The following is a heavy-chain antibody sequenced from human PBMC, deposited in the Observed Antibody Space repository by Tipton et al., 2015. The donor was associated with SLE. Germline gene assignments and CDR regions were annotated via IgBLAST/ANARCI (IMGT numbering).Heavy chain of an antibody. CDR3: ARGRVSSTYYRHVNLDF. J-gene: IGHJ4*02. Sequence: TLSLTCAVSGGSISGYYWSWIRQPPGKELEWIGYIHYSGTTDYNPSLRSRVTMSIDTSKNQFSLRLSSVTAADTAVYYCARGRVSSTYYRHVNLDFWGQGTLVTVSS. V-gene: IGHV4-59*12. CDR2: IHYSGTT. D-gene: IGHD3-22*01. CDR1: GGSISGYY.